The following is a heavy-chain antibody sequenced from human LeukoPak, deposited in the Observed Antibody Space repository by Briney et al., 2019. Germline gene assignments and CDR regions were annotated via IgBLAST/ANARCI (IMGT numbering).Heavy chain of an antibody. D-gene: IGHD1-26*01. Sequence: GGSLRLSCAASGFTFSSYWMHWVRQAPGKGLVWVSHISSDGSTTRYADSVKGRFTISRDNAKSTLFLHMNSLRADDTAIYHCVRDRGSSSKWGQGTLVTVSS. CDR3: VRDRGSSSK. CDR1: GFTFSSYW. CDR2: ISSDGSTT. V-gene: IGHV3-74*01. J-gene: IGHJ4*02.